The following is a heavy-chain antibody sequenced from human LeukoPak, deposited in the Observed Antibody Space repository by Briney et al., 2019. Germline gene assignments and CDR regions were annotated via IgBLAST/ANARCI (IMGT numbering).Heavy chain of an antibody. J-gene: IGHJ4*02. CDR2: LKQDGSEK. V-gene: IGHV3-7*04. CDR3: AREVGPTKFDC. CDR1: GFTFSSYW. Sequence: GGSLRLSCAASGFTFSSYWMNWVRQAPGKGLEWVASLKQDGSEKYYVDSVKGRFTISRDNAKNSLYLQINSLRAEDTAVYYCAREVGPTKFDCWGQGTLVTVSS. D-gene: IGHD1-26*01.